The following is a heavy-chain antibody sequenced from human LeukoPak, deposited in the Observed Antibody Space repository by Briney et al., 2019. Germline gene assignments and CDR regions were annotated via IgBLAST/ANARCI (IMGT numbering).Heavy chain of an antibody. CDR3: ATLYGDYGSY. CDR1: GIAFSSNA. Sequence: GGSLRLSCAVSGIAFSSNAMKWVRQAPGKGLEWIAAISGDGGAYYTESVKSRVTISRDTSTNTLFLQLNRLTGEDTAVYYCATLYGDYGSYWGQGTLVTVSS. V-gene: IGHV3-23*01. D-gene: IGHD4-17*01. CDR2: ISGDGGA. J-gene: IGHJ4*02.